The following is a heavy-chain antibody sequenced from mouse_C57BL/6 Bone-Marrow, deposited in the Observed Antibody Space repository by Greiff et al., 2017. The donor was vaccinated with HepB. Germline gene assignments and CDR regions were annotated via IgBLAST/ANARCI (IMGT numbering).Heavy chain of an antibody. J-gene: IGHJ2*01. CDR3: ARWIYDGYYRFDY. D-gene: IGHD2-3*01. CDR1: GYTFTDYY. V-gene: IGHV1-76*01. Sequence: VQLVESGAELVRPGASVKLSCKASGYTFTDYYINWVKQRPGQGLEWIARIYPGSGNTYYNEKFKGKATLTAEKSSSTAYMQLSSLTSEDSAVYFCARWIYDGYYRFDYWGQGTTLTVSS. CDR2: IYPGSGNT.